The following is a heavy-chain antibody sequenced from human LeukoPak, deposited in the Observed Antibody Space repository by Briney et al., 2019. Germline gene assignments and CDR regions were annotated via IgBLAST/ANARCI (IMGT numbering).Heavy chain of an antibody. D-gene: IGHD5-12*01. Sequence: GGSLRLSCAASGFTFSSYAMSCVRQAPGKGLEWVSAISGSGGSTYYADSVKGRFTISRDNSENTLYLQMNSLRAEDTAVYYCAKVSAGYSGYDRYGDPRYYFDYWGQGTLVTVSS. CDR1: GFTFSSYA. CDR3: AKVSAGYSGYDRYGDPRYYFDY. CDR2: ISGSGGST. J-gene: IGHJ4*02. V-gene: IGHV3-23*01.